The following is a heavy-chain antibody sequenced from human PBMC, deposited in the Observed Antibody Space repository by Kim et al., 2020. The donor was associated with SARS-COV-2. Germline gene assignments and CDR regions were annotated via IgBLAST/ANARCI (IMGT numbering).Heavy chain of an antibody. J-gene: IGHJ2*01. CDR1: GYTFTSYY. Sequence: ASVKVSCKASGYTFTSYYMHWVRQAPGQGLEWMGIINPSGGSTSYAQKFQGRVTMTRDTSTSTVYMELSSLRSEDTAVYYCARDRMNCSSTSCLMYWYFDLWGRGTLVTVSS. D-gene: IGHD2-2*01. V-gene: IGHV1-46*01. CDR3: ARDRMNCSSTSCLMYWYFDL. CDR2: INPSGGST.